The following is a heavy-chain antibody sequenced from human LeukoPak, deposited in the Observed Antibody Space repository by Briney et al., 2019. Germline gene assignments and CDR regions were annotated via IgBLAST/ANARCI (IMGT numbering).Heavy chain of an antibody. D-gene: IGHD6-6*01. CDR1: GFTFSSYA. CDR2: ISYDGSNK. Sequence: RSLRLSCAASGFTFSSYAMHWVRQAPGKGLEWVAVISYDGSNKYYADSVKGRFTISRDHSKNTLYLQRNGLRAEDTAGYYGARKARQLVSHAFDIWGQGTMVTVSS. CDR3: ARKARQLVSHAFDI. V-gene: IGHV3-30*04. J-gene: IGHJ3*02.